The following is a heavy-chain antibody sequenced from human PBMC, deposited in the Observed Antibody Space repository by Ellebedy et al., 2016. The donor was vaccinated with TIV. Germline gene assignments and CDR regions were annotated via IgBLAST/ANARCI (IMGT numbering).Heavy chain of an antibody. Sequence: GESLKISCAASGFTFSSYAMHWVRQAPGKGLEWVAVIKGRFTISRDNARNTLYLQMNSLRLEDTAVYYCVKSEDYYGSGTFRNVYWGQGTLVTVSS. CDR1: GFTFSSYA. CDR2: I. V-gene: IGHV3-30*18. D-gene: IGHD3-10*01. CDR3: VKSEDYYGSGTFRNVY. J-gene: IGHJ4*02.